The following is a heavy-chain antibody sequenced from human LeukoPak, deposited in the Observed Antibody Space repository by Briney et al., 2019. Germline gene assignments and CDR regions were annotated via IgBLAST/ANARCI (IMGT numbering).Heavy chain of an antibody. Sequence: WASVKVSCKASGYTFTSYAMHGVRQASGQGLVWMGCINTNTGNQMYVQGFTGRFVFSLDTSVSAAYLQISSLKAEDTAVYYCARIDILTLDDAFDIWGQGTMVTVFS. V-gene: IGHV7-4-1*02. CDR3: ARIDILTLDDAFDI. J-gene: IGHJ3*02. CDR2: INTNTGNQ. D-gene: IGHD3-9*01. CDR1: GYTFTSYA.